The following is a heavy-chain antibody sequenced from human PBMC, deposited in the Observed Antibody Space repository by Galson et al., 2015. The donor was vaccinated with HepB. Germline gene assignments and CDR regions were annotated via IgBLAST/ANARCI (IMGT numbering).Heavy chain of an antibody. CDR3: ARQPGGRGLDV. V-gene: IGHV5-51*01. D-gene: IGHD2-15*01. J-gene: IGHJ6*02. CDR2: IYPGDSET. CDR1: GHTFTTYW. Sequence: QSGAEVKKPGESLKISCKGSGHTFTTYWTAWVRQMPGRGLEWIGVIYPGDSETKYSPSLQGHVTISADKSTTTAYLQWNSLKASDSAIYYCARQPGGRGLDVWGQGTTVTVSS.